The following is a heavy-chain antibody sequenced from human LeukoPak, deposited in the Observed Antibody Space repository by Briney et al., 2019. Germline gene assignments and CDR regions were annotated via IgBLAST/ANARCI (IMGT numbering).Heavy chain of an antibody. V-gene: IGHV1-2*02. J-gene: IGHJ4*02. CDR3: ARGDGAGWLQSI. CDR2: INPNSGGT. Sequence: ASVKVSCKASGYTFSGYYMHWVRQAPGQGLEWMGWINPNSGGTNYAQKFQGRVTMTRDTSISTAYMELSRLRSDDTAVYYCARGDGAGWLQSIWGQGTLVTVSS. CDR1: GYTFSGYY. D-gene: IGHD5-24*01.